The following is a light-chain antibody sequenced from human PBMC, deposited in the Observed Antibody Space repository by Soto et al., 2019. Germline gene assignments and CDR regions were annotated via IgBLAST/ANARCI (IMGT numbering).Light chain of an antibody. CDR2: GAS. Sequence: EIVLTQSPATLSLSPGERATLSCRASQSVSSYLAWYQQKPGQAPRLLIYGASNRATGIPARFSGSGSGTDFTLIISSLEPEDFAGYYCQHRGKWPRTFGQGTKVEI. V-gene: IGKV3-11*01. CDR1: QSVSSY. CDR3: QHRGKWPRT. J-gene: IGKJ2*01.